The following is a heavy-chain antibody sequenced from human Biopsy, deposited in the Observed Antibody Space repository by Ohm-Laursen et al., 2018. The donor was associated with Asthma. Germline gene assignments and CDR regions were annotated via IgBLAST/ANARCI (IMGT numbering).Heavy chain of an antibody. CDR1: GYNFNTSD. CDR2: MNPKSGNT. J-gene: IGHJ5*02. CDR3: ARGLRQSNWFDP. Sequence: GASVKVSCKASGYNFNTSDINWVRQAPGQGLEWMGWMNPKSGNTGFAQKFTGRVSLTRDSSTTTAYMELRSLRSDDTALYFCARGLRQSNWFDPWGQGTLLTVFS. D-gene: IGHD6-19*01. V-gene: IGHV1-8*01.